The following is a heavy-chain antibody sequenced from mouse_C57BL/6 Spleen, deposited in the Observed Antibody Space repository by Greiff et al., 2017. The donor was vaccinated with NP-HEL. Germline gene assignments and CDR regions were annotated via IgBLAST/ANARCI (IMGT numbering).Heavy chain of an antibody. CDR2: IRLKSDNYAT. Sequence: EVHLVESGGGLVQPGGSMKLSCVASGFTFSNYWMNWVRQSPEKGLEWVAQIRLKSDNYATHYAESVKGRFTISRDDSKSSVYLQMNNLRAEDTGIYYCTGDTTEGFAYWGQGTLVTVSA. D-gene: IGHD1-1*01. CDR1: GFTFSNYW. V-gene: IGHV6-3*01. J-gene: IGHJ3*01. CDR3: TGDTTEGFAY.